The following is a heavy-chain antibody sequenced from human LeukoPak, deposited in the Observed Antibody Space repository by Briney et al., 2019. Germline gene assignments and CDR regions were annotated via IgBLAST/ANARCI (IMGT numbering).Heavy chain of an antibody. J-gene: IGHJ6*03. Sequence: SETLSLTCTVSGGSISSYYWSWIRQPPGKGLEWIGYIYYSGSTNYNPSLKSRVTISVDTSKNQFSLKLSSVTAADTAVYYCARRGLSYYYYYYMDVWGKGTTVTVSS. CDR3: ARRGLSYYYYYYMDV. CDR2: IYYSGST. CDR1: GGSISSYY. D-gene: IGHD2-15*01. V-gene: IGHV4-59*12.